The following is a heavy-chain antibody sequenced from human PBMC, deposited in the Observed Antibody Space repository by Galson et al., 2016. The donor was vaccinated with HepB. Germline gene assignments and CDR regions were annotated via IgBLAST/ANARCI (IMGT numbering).Heavy chain of an antibody. CDR2: ISYAGTYT. CDR1: GFTFKIYG. CDR3: GREVALAGTDY. D-gene: IGHD6-19*01. Sequence: SLRLSCAAPGFTFKIYGMHRVRQAPGKGLEWVAVISYAGTYTYYGDPVKGRFTISRDNSKNTLYLQMNSLRPEDTAVYFCGREVALAGTDYWGQGTLVTVSS. V-gene: IGHV3-30*03. J-gene: IGHJ4*02.